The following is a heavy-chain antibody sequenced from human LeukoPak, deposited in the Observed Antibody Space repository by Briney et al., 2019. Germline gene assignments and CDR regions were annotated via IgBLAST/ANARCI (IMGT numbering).Heavy chain of an antibody. CDR1: GYTFTGYY. Sequence: ASVKVSCKASGYTFTGYYMHWVRQAPGQGLEWMGWINPNSGGTNYAQKFQGRVTMTRDTSISTAYMELSRLRSDDTAVYYCARDDFPEFLLSWGTQTYWGQGTLVTVSS. CDR2: INPNSGGT. V-gene: IGHV1-2*02. D-gene: IGHD3/OR15-3a*01. CDR3: ARDDFPEFLLSWGTQTY. J-gene: IGHJ4*02.